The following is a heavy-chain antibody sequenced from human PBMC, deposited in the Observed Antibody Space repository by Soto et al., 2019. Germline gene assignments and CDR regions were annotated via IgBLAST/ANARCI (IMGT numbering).Heavy chain of an antibody. CDR2: ISGSGGST. V-gene: IGHV3-23*01. Sequence: PVRSLRLSLASFGFTFSSYAMSWVRQAPGKGLEWVSAISGSGGSTYYADSVKGRFTISRDNSKNTLYLQMNSLRAEDTAVYYCASHRGYCANGVCYLFDYWGQGTLVTVSS. CDR1: GFTFSSYA. J-gene: IGHJ4*02. D-gene: IGHD2-8*01. CDR3: ASHRGYCANGVCYLFDY.